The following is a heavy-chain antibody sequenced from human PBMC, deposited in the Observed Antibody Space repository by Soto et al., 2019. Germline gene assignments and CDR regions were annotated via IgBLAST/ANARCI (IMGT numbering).Heavy chain of an antibody. V-gene: IGHV1-18*04. CDR3: ARVDADYGYYWEFGD. CDR2: ISAYNGNT. Sequence: ASVKVSCKASGYTFTSYGISWVRQAPGQGLEWMGWISAYNGNTNYAQKPQGRVTMTTDTSTSTAYMELRSLISDDTAVYYCARVDADYGYYWEFGDWGQGTLVTVSS. J-gene: IGHJ4*02. D-gene: IGHD4-17*01. CDR1: GYTFTSYG.